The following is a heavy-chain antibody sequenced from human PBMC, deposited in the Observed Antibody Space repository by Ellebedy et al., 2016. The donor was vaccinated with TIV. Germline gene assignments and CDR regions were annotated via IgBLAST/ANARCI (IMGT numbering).Heavy chain of an antibody. J-gene: IGHJ5*02. CDR2: IYYSGST. Sequence: SETLSLTCTVSGGSISRSSSSWGWIRQPPGKGLEWIGSIYYSGSTDYNPSLKIRVTISADTSKNQFSLRLRSVTAADTAVYYCARWFGELRYVRWFDPWGQGTLVTVSS. CDR1: GGSISRSSSS. V-gene: IGHV4-39*01. CDR3: ARWFGELRYVRWFDP. D-gene: IGHD3-10*01.